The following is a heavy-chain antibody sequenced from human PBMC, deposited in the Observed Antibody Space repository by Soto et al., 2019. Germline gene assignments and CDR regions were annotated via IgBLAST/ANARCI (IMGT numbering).Heavy chain of an antibody. J-gene: IGHJ4*02. CDR2: ISTYNGNT. CDR1: GYTFTSYG. Sequence: QVQLVQSGAEVKKPGASVKVSCKASGYTFTSYGISWVRQAPGQGREWMGWISTYNGNTKYAQKLQGRVTMTTDTSTSTAYMELRTLGSDDTAVVCCAREMVRGVGSDYWGQGTLVTVSS. D-gene: IGHD3-10*01. V-gene: IGHV1-18*01. CDR3: AREMVRGVGSDY.